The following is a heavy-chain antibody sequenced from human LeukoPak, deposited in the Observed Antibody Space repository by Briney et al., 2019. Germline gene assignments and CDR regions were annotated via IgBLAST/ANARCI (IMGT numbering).Heavy chain of an antibody. Sequence: SETLSLTXTVSGGSISGYYWSWIRQPPGKGLEWIGYIYYSGSTNYNPSLKSRVTISLDTSKNQFSLELSSVTAADTAVYYCARVLTYGSRTYYFDYWGQGTLVAVSS. D-gene: IGHD3-10*01. J-gene: IGHJ4*02. CDR2: IYYSGST. CDR1: GGSISGYY. V-gene: IGHV4-59*01. CDR3: ARVLTYGSRTYYFDY.